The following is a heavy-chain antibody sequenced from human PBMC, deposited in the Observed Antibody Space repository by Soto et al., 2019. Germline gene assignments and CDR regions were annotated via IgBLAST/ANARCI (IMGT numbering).Heavy chain of an antibody. CDR1: GFTFSSYV. Sequence: GGSLRLSCAASGFTFSSYVMSWVRQSPGKGLEWEWVSAISGSGGYTYHSDSVKGRFTVSRDNTKNTLYLQMNSLKAEDTAVYYCAKGSADTRPYYFDYWGQGALVTVSS. CDR3: AKGSADTRPYYFDY. V-gene: IGHV3-23*01. CDR2: ISGSGGYT. D-gene: IGHD6-13*01. J-gene: IGHJ4*02.